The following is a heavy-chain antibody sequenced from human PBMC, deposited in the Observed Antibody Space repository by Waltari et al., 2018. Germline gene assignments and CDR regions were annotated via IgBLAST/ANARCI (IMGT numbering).Heavy chain of an antibody. Sequence: QVQLQESGPGLVKPSETLSLTCTVSGGSISSYYWSWIRQPPGKGLEWIGYIYYSGSTNYNPSLNSRVTISVDTSKNQFALKLSSVTGADTAVYYCARVRVSICGVVTANGYYYMDVWGKGTTVTVSS. CDR3: ARVRVSICGVVTANGYYYMDV. J-gene: IGHJ6*03. D-gene: IGHD3-3*01. CDR1: GGSISSYY. V-gene: IGHV4-59*01. CDR2: IYYSGST.